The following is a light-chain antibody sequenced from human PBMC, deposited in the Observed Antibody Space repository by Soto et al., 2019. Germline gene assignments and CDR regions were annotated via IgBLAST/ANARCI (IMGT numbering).Light chain of an antibody. J-gene: IGKJ5*01. Sequence: GSQATLSCRASQRVTTKLAWYQHKPGQAPRLLISGASSRASGVPDRFSGSGSETDFTLIISRLQPEDFALYYCQQYGCSPITVGQGTRLEIK. V-gene: IGKV3-20*01. CDR3: QQYGCSPIT. CDR2: GAS. CDR1: QRVTTK.